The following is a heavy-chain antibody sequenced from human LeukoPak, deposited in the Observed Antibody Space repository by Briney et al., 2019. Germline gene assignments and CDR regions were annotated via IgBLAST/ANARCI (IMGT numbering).Heavy chain of an antibody. CDR3: AREGY. V-gene: IGHV4-38-2*02. J-gene: IGHJ4*02. Sequence: SETLSLTCTVSGYSISSGYYWAWIRQPPGKGLEWIGTIHHTGSTYYNPSLKSRVAILVDTSKNQFSLMLSSVTAADTAVYYCAREGYWGQGTLVTVSS. CDR1: GYSISSGYY. CDR2: IHHTGST.